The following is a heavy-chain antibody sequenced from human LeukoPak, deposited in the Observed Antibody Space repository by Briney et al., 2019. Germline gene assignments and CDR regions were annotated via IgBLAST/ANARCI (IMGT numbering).Heavy chain of an antibody. Sequence: GGSLRLSCAASGFTFSSYSMNWVRQAPGKGLEWVSSISSSSSYIYYADSVKGRFTISRDNAKNSLYLQMNSLRAEDTAVYYCARDLYYDYFWGIYRHENWFDPWGKGTLVTVSS. V-gene: IGHV3-21*01. CDR2: ISSSSSYI. J-gene: IGHJ5*02. CDR3: ARDLYYDYFWGIYRHENWFDP. D-gene: IGHD3-16*02. CDR1: GFTFSSYS.